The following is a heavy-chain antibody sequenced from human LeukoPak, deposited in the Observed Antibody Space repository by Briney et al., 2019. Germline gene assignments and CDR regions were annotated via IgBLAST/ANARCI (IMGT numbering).Heavy chain of an antibody. Sequence: ASVKVSCKASGYTFINYNIAWVRQAPGQGLEWMGWISAYNGNTNYAQKVQGRVAMTTDRSTTTAYMERRGLRSDDTAVYFCARDVSEGFGERVIDAFDIWGQGTMVTVSS. CDR3: ARDVSEGFGERVIDAFDI. D-gene: IGHD3-10*01. V-gene: IGHV1-18*01. CDR1: GYTFINYN. J-gene: IGHJ3*02. CDR2: ISAYNGNT.